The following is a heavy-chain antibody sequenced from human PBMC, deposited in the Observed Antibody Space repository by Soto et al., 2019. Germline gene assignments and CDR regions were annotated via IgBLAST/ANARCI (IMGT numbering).Heavy chain of an antibody. CDR3: ARDLAELGDAFDI. J-gene: IGHJ3*02. V-gene: IGHV4-31*03. Sequence: QVQLQESGPGLVKPSQTLSLTCTFSGGSISSGGNSGSWIPQPPGKGLEWIGYIYYSGSTYYNPSLKSRVTISVDTSKNQFSLKLSSVTAADTAVYYCARDLAELGDAFDIWGQGTMVTVSS. CDR1: GGSISSGGNS. CDR2: IYYSGST. D-gene: IGHD1-26*01.